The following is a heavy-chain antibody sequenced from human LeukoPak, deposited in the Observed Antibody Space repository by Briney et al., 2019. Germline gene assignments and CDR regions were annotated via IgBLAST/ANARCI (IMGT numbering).Heavy chain of an antibody. J-gene: IGHJ6*04. CDR2: IYTSGST. CDR1: GGSINSGSYY. Sequence: WQTLSLTCTVSGGSINSGSYYWSWIRQPAGKGLEWIGRIYTSGSTNYNPSLKSRVTILVDTSKKHFSLRLSSVTAADTAVYYCARTHIVVVTAMDVWGKGTTVTVSS. V-gene: IGHV4-61*02. D-gene: IGHD2-21*02. CDR3: ARTHIVVVTAMDV.